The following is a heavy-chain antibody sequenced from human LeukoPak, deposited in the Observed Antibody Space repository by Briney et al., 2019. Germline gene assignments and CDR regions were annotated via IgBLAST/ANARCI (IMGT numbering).Heavy chain of an antibody. J-gene: IGHJ4*02. CDR1: GFTFSVYA. CDR2: ISVSGGGT. V-gene: IGHV3-23*01. Sequence: PGGSLRLSCATSGFTFSVYAMSRVRQGPGEGLAWVSAISVSGGGTYYADSVKGRFTISRDNSKNTLYLQMNSLRAEDTAVYYSSKGGHYDFWSGYFTLYYFDYWGQGTLVTVSS. D-gene: IGHD3-3*01. CDR3: SKGGHYDFWSGYFTLYYFDY.